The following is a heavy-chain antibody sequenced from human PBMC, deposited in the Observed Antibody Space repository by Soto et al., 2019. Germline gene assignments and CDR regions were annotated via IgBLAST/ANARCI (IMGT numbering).Heavy chain of an antibody. CDR2: TYYRSKWYN. CDR1: GDSVSSKSAA. J-gene: IGHJ4*02. Sequence: HSQTLSLTCAISGDSVSSKSAAWNWIRRSPSRGLEWLGRTYYRSKWYNDYAVSVKSRITINPDTSKNQFSLQLNSVTPEDTAVYYCARSDGHFDYWGQGTLVTVSS. CDR3: ARSDGHFDY. V-gene: IGHV6-1*01.